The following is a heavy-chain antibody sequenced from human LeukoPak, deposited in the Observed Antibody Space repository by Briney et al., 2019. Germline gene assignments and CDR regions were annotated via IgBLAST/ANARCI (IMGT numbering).Heavy chain of an antibody. V-gene: IGHV4-34*01. CDR2: IRST. D-gene: IGHD6-19*01. J-gene: IGHJ4*02. Sequence: PSETLSLTCAVYGGSFSGYYWSWIRQPPGKGLEWIGEIRSTNYNPSLKSRVTISVDTSKNQFSLKLSSVTAADTAVYYCARADSSGWFGDWGQGTLVTVSS. CDR1: GGSFSGYY. CDR3: ARADSSGWFGD.